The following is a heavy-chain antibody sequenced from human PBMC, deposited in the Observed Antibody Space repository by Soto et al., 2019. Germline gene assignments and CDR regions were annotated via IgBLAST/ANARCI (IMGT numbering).Heavy chain of an antibody. D-gene: IGHD3-3*02. V-gene: IGHV3-30-3*01. Sequence: QEQLVESGGGVVQPGRSLRLSCRVSRFTFINYAMHWVRQAPGKGLEWVALISGDGSNQYYADSVKGRFTISRDNSRNTLYLQMNSLRADDTAVYYCARHLSHLKSGWLDPWGQGTLVTVSS. CDR1: RFTFINYA. CDR3: ARHLSHLKSGWLDP. CDR2: ISGDGSNQ. J-gene: IGHJ5*02.